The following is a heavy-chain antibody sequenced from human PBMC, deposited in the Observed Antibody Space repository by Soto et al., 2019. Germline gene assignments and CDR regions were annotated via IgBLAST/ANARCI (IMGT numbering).Heavy chain of an antibody. Sequence: QVQLVQSGAEVKKPGSSVKVSCKASGGTFSSYAISWVRQAPGQGLEWMGGIIPIFGTANYAQKFQGIVTITADESTSTDYMELSSLRSEDTAVYYCARARGAARPSYYYGMDVWGQGTTVTVSS. CDR1: GGTFSSYA. CDR3: ARARGAARPSYYYGMDV. J-gene: IGHJ6*02. V-gene: IGHV1-69*01. D-gene: IGHD6-6*01. CDR2: IIPIFGTA.